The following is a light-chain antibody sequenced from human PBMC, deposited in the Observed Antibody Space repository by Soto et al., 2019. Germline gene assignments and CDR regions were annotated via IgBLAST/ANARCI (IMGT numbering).Light chain of an antibody. CDR1: QDISNY. Sequence: DIQMTQSPSSLSASVGDRVTITCRASQDISNYLAWYQQKPGKVPKLLIYAASTLQTGVQSRFSGSGSGTVFTLNINSQQTEDVATYYCQNYKSAPNTFGRGTRLEIK. J-gene: IGKJ2*01. V-gene: IGKV1-27*01. CDR3: QNYKSAPNT. CDR2: AAS.